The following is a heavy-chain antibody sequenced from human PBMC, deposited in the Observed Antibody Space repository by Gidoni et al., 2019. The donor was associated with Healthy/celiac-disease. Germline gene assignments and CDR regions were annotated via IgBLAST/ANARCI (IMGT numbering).Heavy chain of an antibody. Sequence: QVQLVQSGAEVQKPGTSVKVSCNASGRTFSSYAISSVRQAPGQGLEWMGRIIPILGIANYAQKFQGRVTITADKSTSTAYMELSSLRSEDTAVYYCARDLYDGVVVVPADAYYYYGMDVWGQGTTVTVSS. V-gene: IGHV1-69*04. CDR3: ARDLYDGVVVVPADAYYYYGMDV. D-gene: IGHD2-2*01. J-gene: IGHJ6*02. CDR1: GRTFSSYA. CDR2: IIPILGIA.